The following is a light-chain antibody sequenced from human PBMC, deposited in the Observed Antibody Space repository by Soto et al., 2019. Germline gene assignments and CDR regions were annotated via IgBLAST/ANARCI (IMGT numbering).Light chain of an antibody. CDR2: EVS. J-gene: IGLJ2*01. Sequence: QSALTQPASVSGSPGQSITLSCSGTSSDVGAYNYVSWYQQHPGKAPKLMIYEVSNRPSGVSNRFSGSKSGNTASLTISGLQADDEADYYCSSYTSTSTLGVFGGGPKLTVL. CDR3: SSYTSTSTLGV. CDR1: SSDVGAYNY. V-gene: IGLV2-14*01.